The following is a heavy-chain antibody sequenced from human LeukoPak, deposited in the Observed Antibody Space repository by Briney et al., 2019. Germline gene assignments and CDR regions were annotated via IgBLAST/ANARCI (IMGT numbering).Heavy chain of an antibody. Sequence: GESLKISCKGSGYRFSKYWIGWGRRMPGKGLEWMGIIYPGDSDTRYSPSFQGQVTISADKSISTAYLQWSSLKASDTAMYYCARHGIGYYFDYWGQGALVTVSS. CDR3: ARHGIGYYFDY. D-gene: IGHD1-1*01. V-gene: IGHV5-51*01. J-gene: IGHJ4*02. CDR2: IYPGDSDT. CDR1: GYRFSKYW.